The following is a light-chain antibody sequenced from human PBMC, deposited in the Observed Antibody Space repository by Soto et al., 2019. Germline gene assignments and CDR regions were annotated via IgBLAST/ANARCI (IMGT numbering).Light chain of an antibody. CDR3: QQYGSSWT. CDR2: ATS. V-gene: IGKV3D-20*01. Sequence: EIVLTQSPATLSLSPGERATLSCGASQALRSSYLAWYQQKPGLAPRLLIYATSSRATGIPDRFSGGGSGTDFTLTINKLEPEDFAVYYCQQYGSSWTFGQGTKVDI. CDR1: QALRSSY. J-gene: IGKJ1*01.